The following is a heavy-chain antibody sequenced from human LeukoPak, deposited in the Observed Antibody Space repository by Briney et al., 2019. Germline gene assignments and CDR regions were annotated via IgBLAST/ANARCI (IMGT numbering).Heavy chain of an antibody. Sequence: GGSLRLSCAASGFTFSSNYMSWVRQAPGKGLEWVSVIYSGGSTYYADSVKGRFTISRDNSKNTLYLQMNSLRAEDTAVYYCARNRYCSSTSCYRQKYYYMDVWGKGTTVTISS. V-gene: IGHV3-66*01. J-gene: IGHJ6*03. D-gene: IGHD2-2*01. CDR1: GFTFSSNY. CDR3: ARNRYCSSTSCYRQKYYYMDV. CDR2: IYSGGST.